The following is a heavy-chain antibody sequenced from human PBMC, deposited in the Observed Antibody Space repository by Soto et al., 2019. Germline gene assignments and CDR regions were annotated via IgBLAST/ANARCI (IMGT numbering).Heavy chain of an antibody. CDR3: ARHCSGGSCYSGAEYFPQ. V-gene: IGHV4-59*08. CDR1: SGSISSYY. Sequence: KPSETLSLTCTVSSGSISSYYWSWIRQPPGKGLEWIGYIYYSGSTKYNPSLKTRVTMSIDTSKNQFSLRLSSVTAADTAVYFCARHCSGGSCYSGAEYFPQWGQGILVTVSS. CDR2: IYYSGST. D-gene: IGHD2-15*01. J-gene: IGHJ1*01.